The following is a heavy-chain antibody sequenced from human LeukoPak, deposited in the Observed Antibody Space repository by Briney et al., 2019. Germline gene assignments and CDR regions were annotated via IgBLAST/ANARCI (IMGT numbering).Heavy chain of an antibody. CDR2: IYYSGST. Sequence: SETLSLTCTVSGGSISSSSYYWGWIRQPPGKGLEWIGSIYYSGSTYYNPSLKSRVTISVDTSKNQFSLKLSSVTAADTAVYYCATEGVDAFDIWGQGTKVTVSS. CDR1: GGSISSSSYY. CDR3: ATEGVDAFDI. J-gene: IGHJ3*02. D-gene: IGHD1-14*01. V-gene: IGHV4-39*07.